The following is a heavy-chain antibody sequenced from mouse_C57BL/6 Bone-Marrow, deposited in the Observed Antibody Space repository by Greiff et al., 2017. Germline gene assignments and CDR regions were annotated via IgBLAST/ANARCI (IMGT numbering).Heavy chain of an antibody. Sequence: EVMLVESGGGLVQPKGSLKLSCAASGFSFNTYAMNWVRQAPGKGLEWVARIRRKSNNYASYYADAVKDRFTISRDDSESMLDLQMNNLKTEDTAMYYGVRERVWLRRRGYFDYWGQGTTLTVSS. CDR3: VRERVWLRRRGYFDY. D-gene: IGHD2-2*01. V-gene: IGHV10-1*01. CDR2: IRRKSNNYAS. CDR1: GFSFNTYA. J-gene: IGHJ2*01.